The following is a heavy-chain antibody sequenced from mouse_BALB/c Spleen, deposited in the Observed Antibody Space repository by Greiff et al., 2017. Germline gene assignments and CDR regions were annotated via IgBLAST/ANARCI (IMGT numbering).Heavy chain of an antibody. V-gene: IGHV1S81*02. CDR1: GYTFTSYW. CDR2: INPSNGRT. Sequence: QVQLQQPGAELVKPGASVKLSCKASGYTFTSYWMHWVKQRPGQGLEWIGEINPSNGRTNYNEKFKSKATLTVDKSSSTAYMELRSLTSEDTAVYYCARGRGYAMDYWGQGTSVTVSS. J-gene: IGHJ4*01. CDR3: ARGRGYAMDY.